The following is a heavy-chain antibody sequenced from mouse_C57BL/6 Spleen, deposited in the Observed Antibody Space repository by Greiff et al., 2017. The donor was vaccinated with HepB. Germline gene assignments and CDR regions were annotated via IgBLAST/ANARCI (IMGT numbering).Heavy chain of an antibody. V-gene: IGHV1-4*01. J-gene: IGHJ2*01. CDR3: ARDVSSDYFDY. Sequence: QVQLKQSGAELARPGASVKMSCKASGYTFTSYTMHWVKQRPGQGLEWIGYINPSSGYTKYNQKFKDKATLTADKSSSTAYMQLSSLTSEDSAVYYCARDVSSDYFDYWGQGTTLTVSS. CDR1: GYTFTSYT. D-gene: IGHD1-1*01. CDR2: INPSSGYT.